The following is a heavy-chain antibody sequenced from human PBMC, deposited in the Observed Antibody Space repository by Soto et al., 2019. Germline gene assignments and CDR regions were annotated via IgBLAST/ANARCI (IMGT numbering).Heavy chain of an antibody. D-gene: IGHD1-26*01. J-gene: IGHJ3*02. Sequence: QVQLVQSGAEVKKPGSSVKVSCKASGGTFSSYTISWVRQAPGQGLEWMGRIIPILGIANYAQKFQGRVTITADKSTSTAYMELSSLRSEDTAVYYCARSDSALSSGAFDIWGQGTMVIVSS. CDR2: IIPILGIA. CDR3: ARSDSALSSGAFDI. V-gene: IGHV1-69*02. CDR1: GGTFSSYT.